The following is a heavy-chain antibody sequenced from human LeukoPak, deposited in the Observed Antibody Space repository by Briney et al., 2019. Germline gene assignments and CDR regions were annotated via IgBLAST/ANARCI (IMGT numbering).Heavy chain of an antibody. J-gene: IGHJ4*02. D-gene: IGHD1-26*01. CDR3: ARDPVEWELLLDY. V-gene: IGHV3-7*01. Sequence: GGSLRLSCAASGFTFSSYVMNWVRQAPGKRPEWVANMNIDGSEKYYADSVKGRFSISGDNARNSVYLQMASLRVEDTAVYYCARDPVEWELLLDYWGQGTLVTVSS. CDR1: GFTFSSYV. CDR2: MNIDGSEK.